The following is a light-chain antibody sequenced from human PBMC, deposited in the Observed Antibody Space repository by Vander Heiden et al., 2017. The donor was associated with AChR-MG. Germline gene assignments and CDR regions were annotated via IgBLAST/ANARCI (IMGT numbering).Light chain of an antibody. CDR2: ATS. Sequence: DIQMTQSPSSLSAPVGDRVTITCRASQGIASSLQWYQQRPGKAPKLLIYATSSLHSGVPSRFSGSASGPDFTLTISSVQPEDFATYYCQQTDNAPHTFGQGTKLQI. V-gene: IGKV1-39*01. J-gene: IGKJ2*01. CDR3: QQTDNAPHT. CDR1: QGIASS.